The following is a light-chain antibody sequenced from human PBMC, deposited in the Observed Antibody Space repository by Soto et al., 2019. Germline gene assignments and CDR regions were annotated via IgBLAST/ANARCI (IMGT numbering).Light chain of an antibody. CDR1: STDVGDFNY. V-gene: IGLV2-14*03. CDR3: SSYSRSTNHVV. CDR2: DVT. J-gene: IGLJ2*01. Sequence: QSVLTQPASVSGSPGRSVTISCTGTSTDVGDFNYVSWYQHLPGRAPKLIIYDVTNRPSGISYRFSASKSGRTASLTISGLQAEDEADYYCSSYSRSTNHVVFGGGTKLTFL.